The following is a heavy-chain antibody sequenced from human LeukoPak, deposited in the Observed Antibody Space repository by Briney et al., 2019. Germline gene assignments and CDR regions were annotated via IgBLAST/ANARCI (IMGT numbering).Heavy chain of an antibody. CDR2: IIPIFGTA. D-gene: IGHD3-10*01. J-gene: IGHJ3*02. CDR3: SRGGSGSYAAFDI. V-gene: IGHV1-69*01. CDR1: GCTFSSYA. Sequence: SVKVSCKASGCTFSSYAISWLRQAPGQGLEWMGGIIPIFGTANYAQKFQGRVTITADESTSKAYMELSSLRSEDTAVYYCSRGGSGSYAAFDIWGQGTMVTVSS.